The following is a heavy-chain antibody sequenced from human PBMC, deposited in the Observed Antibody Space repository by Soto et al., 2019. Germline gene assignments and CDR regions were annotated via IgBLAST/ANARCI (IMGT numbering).Heavy chain of an antibody. CDR2: IYYSGST. CDR1: GGSISSYY. Sequence: SETLSLTCTVSGGSISSYYWSWIRQPPGKGLEWIGYIYYSGSTNYNPSLKSRVTISVDTSKSQVVLTMTNMDPVDTATYYCARRLINYDSSGYPGPFDYWGQGTLVTVSS. CDR3: ARRLINYDSSGYPGPFDY. D-gene: IGHD3-22*01. J-gene: IGHJ4*02. V-gene: IGHV4-59*01.